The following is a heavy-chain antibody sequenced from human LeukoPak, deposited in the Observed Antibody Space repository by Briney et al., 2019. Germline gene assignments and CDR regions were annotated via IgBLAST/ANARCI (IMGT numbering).Heavy chain of an antibody. D-gene: IGHD5-12*01. J-gene: IGHJ4*02. V-gene: IGHV4-61*01. Sequence: SETLSLTCIVSGGSVSSSTSYWSWIRQPPGKGLEWIGYIHYSGSTKYNPLLMSRVTMSVDTSKNQFSLKLSFVTAADTAVYYCARVGSGYDYFDYWGQGNLVTVSS. CDR3: ARVGSGYDYFDY. CDR1: GGSVSSSTSY. CDR2: IHYSGST.